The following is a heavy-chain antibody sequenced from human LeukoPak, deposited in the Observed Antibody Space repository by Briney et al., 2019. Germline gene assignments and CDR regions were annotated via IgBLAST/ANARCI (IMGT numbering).Heavy chain of an antibody. V-gene: IGHV4-59*01. CDR3: ARDHEDPYYFDY. CDR2: IYYSGST. J-gene: IGHJ4*02. CDR1: GGSISSYY. Sequence: SETLSLTCTVSGGSISSYYWSWIRQPPGKGLGWIGYIYYSGSTNYNPPLKSRVTISVDTSKNQFSLKLSSVTAADTAVYYCARDHEDPYYFDYWGQGTLVTVSS.